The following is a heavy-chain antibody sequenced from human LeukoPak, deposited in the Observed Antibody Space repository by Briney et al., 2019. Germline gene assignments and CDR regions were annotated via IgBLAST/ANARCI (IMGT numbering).Heavy chain of an antibody. D-gene: IGHD3-16*01. J-gene: IGHJ4*02. Sequence: GRSLRLSCAASGFTFDDYAMLWVRQAPGKGLEWVSGISWNSGSIGYADSVKGRFTISRDNAKNSLYLQMNSLRAEDTALYYCARSLGTVDYWGQGTLVTVSS. CDR2: ISWNSGSI. V-gene: IGHV3-9*01. CDR3: ARSLGTVDY. CDR1: GFTFDDYA.